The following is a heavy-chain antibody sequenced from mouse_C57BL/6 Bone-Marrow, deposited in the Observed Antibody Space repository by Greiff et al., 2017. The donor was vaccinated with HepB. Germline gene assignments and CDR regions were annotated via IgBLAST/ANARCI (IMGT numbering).Heavy chain of an antibody. V-gene: IGHV1-69*01. J-gene: IGHJ2*01. D-gene: IGHD1-1*01. CDR2: IDPSDSYT. Sequence: VQLQQPGAELVMPGASVKLSCKASGYTFTSYWMHWVKQRPGQGLEWIGEIDPSDSYTNYNQKFKGKSTLTVDKSSSTAYMQLSSLTSEDSAVYYCARRDYCGSDYDYWGQGTTLTVSS. CDR1: GYTFTSYW. CDR3: ARRDYCGSDYDY.